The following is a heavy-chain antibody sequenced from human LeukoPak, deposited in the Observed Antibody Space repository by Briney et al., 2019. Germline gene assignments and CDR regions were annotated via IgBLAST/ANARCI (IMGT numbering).Heavy chain of an antibody. V-gene: IGHV3-30-3*01. Sequence: PGGSLRLSCAASGFTFSSYAMHWVRQAPGKGLEWVAVISYDGSNKYYADSVKGRFTISRDNSKNTLYLQMNSLRAEDTAVYYCASATGYSSGWYPPGLDYWGQGTLVTVSS. CDR2: ISYDGSNK. D-gene: IGHD6-19*01. J-gene: IGHJ4*02. CDR3: ASATGYSSGWYPPGLDY. CDR1: GFTFSSYA.